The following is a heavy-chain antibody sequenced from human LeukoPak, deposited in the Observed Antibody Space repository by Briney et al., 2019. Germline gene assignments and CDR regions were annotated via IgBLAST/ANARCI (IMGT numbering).Heavy chain of an antibody. CDR3: ARAIHGDFDY. CDR1: GGSISSGDYY. J-gene: IGHJ4*02. V-gene: IGHV4-30-4*01. D-gene: IGHD3-3*01. CDR2: IYYSGST. Sequence: SETLSLTCTVSGGSISSGDYYWSWIRQPPGKGLEWIGYIYYSGSTYYNPSLKSRVTVSVDTSKNQFSLKLSSVTAADTVVYYCARAIHGDFDYWGQGTLVTVSS.